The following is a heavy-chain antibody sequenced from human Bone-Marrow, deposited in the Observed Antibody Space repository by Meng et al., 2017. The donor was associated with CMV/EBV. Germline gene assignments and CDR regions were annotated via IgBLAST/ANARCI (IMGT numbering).Heavy chain of an antibody. CDR2: ISSSGSTI. J-gene: IGHJ4*02. CDR1: GFTFSSYA. CDR3: ARVGGSGSYDY. D-gene: IGHD3-10*01. V-gene: IGHV3-48*04. Sequence: GESLKISCAASGFTFSSYAMSWVRQAPGKGLEWVSYISSSGSTIYYADSVKGRFTISRDNAKNSLYLQMNSLRAEDTAVYYCARVGGSGSYDYWGQGTLVTVSS.